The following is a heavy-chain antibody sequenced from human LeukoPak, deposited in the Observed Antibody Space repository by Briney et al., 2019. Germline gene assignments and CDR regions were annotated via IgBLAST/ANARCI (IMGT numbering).Heavy chain of an antibody. CDR2: IYHSGST. J-gene: IGHJ4*02. CDR3: AREVYYYGSGTRSTRTIDY. D-gene: IGHD3-10*01. CDR1: GGSISSGGYS. V-gene: IGHV4-30-2*01. Sequence: PSQTLSLTCAVSGGSISSGGYSWSWIRQPPGKGLEWIGYIYHSGSTYYNPSLKSRVTISVDTSKNQFSLKLSSVTAADTAVYYCAREVYYYGSGTRSTRTIDYWGQGTLVTVSS.